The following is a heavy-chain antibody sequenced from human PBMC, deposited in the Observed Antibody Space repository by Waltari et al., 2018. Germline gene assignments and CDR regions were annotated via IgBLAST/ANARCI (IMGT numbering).Heavy chain of an antibody. V-gene: IGHV1-2*02. J-gene: IGHJ4*02. D-gene: IGHD3-10*01. Sequence: QVLLAQSGAEVKMPGASVRVSCSGNTLSGYFLHLVRQAPGQGLEWMGWINFNTGCTLYAQKFQGRVTMTRDTSIATAYMELSGLRYDDTAVYYCARGNLWFGESTGGWGQGTLVTVSS. CDR2: INFNTGCT. CDR3: ARGNLWFGESTGG. CDR1: GNTLSGYF.